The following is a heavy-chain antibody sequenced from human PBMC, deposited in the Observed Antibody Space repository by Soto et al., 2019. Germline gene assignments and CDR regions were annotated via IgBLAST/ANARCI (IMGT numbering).Heavy chain of an antibody. V-gene: IGHV1-2*02. Sequence: GASVKVSCKASGYTFTGYYMHWVRQAPGQGXEWMGWINPNSGGTNYAQKFQGRVTMTRDTSISTAYMELSRLRSDDTAVYYCARVCSSTSCYTVNYYYRMDVWGQGTTVTVSS. D-gene: IGHD2-2*02. CDR3: ARVCSSTSCYTVNYYYRMDV. CDR2: INPNSGGT. J-gene: IGHJ6*02. CDR1: GYTFTGYY.